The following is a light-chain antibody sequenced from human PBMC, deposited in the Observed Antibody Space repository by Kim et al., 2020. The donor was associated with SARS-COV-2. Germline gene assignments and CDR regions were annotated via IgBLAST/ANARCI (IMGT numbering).Light chain of an antibody. J-gene: IGLJ1*01. V-gene: IGLV1-44*01. CDR2: SNN. CDR1: SSNIGSNT. Sequence: QSVLTQPLSASGTPGQRVTISCSGSSSNIGSNTVNWYQQLPGTAPKLLIYSNNQRPSGVPDRFSGSKSGTSASLAISGLQSEDEADYYCAAWDDILNGQVFGTGTKVTVL. CDR3: AAWDDILNGQV.